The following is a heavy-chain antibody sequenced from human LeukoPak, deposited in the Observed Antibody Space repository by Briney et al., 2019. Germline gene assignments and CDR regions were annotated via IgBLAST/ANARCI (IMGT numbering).Heavy chain of an antibody. V-gene: IGHV4-34*01. D-gene: IGHD4-17*01. CDR2: INHSGST. CDR1: GGSFSGYY. CDR3: ARPRDYGDYYLFDY. J-gene: IGHJ4*02. Sequence: SETLSLTCAVYGGSFSGYYWSWIRQPPGKGLEWIGEINHSGSTNYNPSLKSRVTISVDTSKNQFSLKLSSVTAADTAVYYCARPRDYGDYYLFDYWGQGTLVTVSS.